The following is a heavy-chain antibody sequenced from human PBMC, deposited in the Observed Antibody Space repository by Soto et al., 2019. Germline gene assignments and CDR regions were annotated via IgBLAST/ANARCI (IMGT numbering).Heavy chain of an antibody. CDR1: GDSISSGGYY. V-gene: IGHV4-31*03. Sequence: PSETLSLTCTVSGDSISSGGYYWSWIRQHPGKGLEWIGYIYYSGSTYYNPSLKSRVTISVDTSKNQFSLKLSSVTAADTAVYYCARGKRDGYNFYYYYGMDVWGQGTTVTVSS. J-gene: IGHJ6*02. CDR2: IYYSGST. CDR3: ARGKRDGYNFYYYYGMDV. D-gene: IGHD5-12*01.